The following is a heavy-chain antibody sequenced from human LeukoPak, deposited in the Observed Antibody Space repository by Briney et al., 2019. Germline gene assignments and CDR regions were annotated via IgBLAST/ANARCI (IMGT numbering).Heavy chain of an antibody. Sequence: AASVKVSCKASGYTFTSYGISWVRQAPGQGLEWMGWISAYNGNTNYAQNLQGRVTMTRNTSISTAYMELSSLRSEDTAVYYCARELIDGGSGYDYGTRPTPTKDYWGQGTLVTVSS. CDR3: ARELIDGGSGYDYGTRPTPTKDY. CDR1: GYTFTSYG. J-gene: IGHJ4*02. V-gene: IGHV1-18*01. CDR2: ISAYNGNT. D-gene: IGHD5-12*01.